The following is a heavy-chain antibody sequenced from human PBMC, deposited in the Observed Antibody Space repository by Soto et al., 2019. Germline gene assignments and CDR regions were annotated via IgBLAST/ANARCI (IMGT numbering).Heavy chain of an antibody. Sequence: ASVKVSCKASGYTFFNYGISWVRQAPGQGLEWMGWISAYNGNRNYAGKFQGRATMTTETSTSTAYMELRSLRSDDTAVYYCARDGIALAGSFDYWGQGTLVTVSS. D-gene: IGHD6-19*01. CDR2: ISAYNGNR. CDR1: GYTFFNYG. J-gene: IGHJ4*02. V-gene: IGHV1-18*01. CDR3: ARDGIALAGSFDY.